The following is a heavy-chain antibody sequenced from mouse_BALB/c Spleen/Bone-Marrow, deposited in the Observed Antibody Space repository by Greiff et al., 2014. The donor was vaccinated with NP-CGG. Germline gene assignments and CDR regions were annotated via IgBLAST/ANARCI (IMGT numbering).Heavy chain of an antibody. D-gene: IGHD3-3*01. CDR2: ISGSDAYT. CDR1: ELTYSSYG. CDR3: GRGDGSMDY. J-gene: IGHJ4*01. Sequence: EVQLEESGGDLVKPGGSLKISCAASELTYSSYGMSWVRQTPDKRLEWVATISGSDAYTYYPDSVKGRFTISRDSAKNILYLQMSSLKSEDTAMYYCGRGDGSMDYWGQGTSVTVSS. V-gene: IGHV5-6*01.